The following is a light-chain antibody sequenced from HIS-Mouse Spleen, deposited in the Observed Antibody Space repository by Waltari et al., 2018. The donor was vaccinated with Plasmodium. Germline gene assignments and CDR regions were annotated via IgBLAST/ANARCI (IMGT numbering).Light chain of an antibody. J-gene: IGLJ1*01. Sequence: SYELPQPPSVSVSPGQTARITCSGDALPKQYPYWYQQKPGQAPGLVIYKDSERPSGIPERFSGSSSGTTVTLTISGVQAEDEADYYCQSADSSGTYVFGTGTKVTVL. CDR3: QSADSSGTYV. CDR1: ALPKQY. CDR2: KDS. V-gene: IGLV3-25*03.